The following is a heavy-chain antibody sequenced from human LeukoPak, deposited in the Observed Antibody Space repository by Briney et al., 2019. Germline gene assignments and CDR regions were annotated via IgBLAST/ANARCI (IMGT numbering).Heavy chain of an antibody. CDR1: GYSISSGYY. CDR3: ARRGRRYFDWLLSPIDY. CDR2: IYHSGST. Sequence: SETLSLTCTVSGYSISSGYYWGWIRQPPGKGLEWIGSIYHSGSTYNPSLKSRVTISVDTSKNQFSLKLSSVTAADTAVYYCARRGRRYFDWLLSPIDYWGQGTLVTVSS. D-gene: IGHD3-9*01. J-gene: IGHJ4*02. V-gene: IGHV4-38-2*02.